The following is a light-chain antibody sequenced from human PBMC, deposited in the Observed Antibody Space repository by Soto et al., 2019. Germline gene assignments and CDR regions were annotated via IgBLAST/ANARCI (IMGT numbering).Light chain of an antibody. CDR3: QQYESVPLT. Sequence: DIQMTQSPSSLSASVGDRVTITCQASRDINTYLNWYHQKPGKAPNLLIYDASNLETGVPSRFSGSGSGTEFTFTISSLQPEDVATYYCQQYESVPLTFGGGTKVEIK. CDR1: RDINTY. J-gene: IGKJ4*01. V-gene: IGKV1-33*01. CDR2: DAS.